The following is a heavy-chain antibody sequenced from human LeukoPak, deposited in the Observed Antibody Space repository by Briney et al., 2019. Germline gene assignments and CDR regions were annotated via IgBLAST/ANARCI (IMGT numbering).Heavy chain of an antibody. D-gene: IGHD3-16*01. V-gene: IGHV3-15*01. J-gene: IGHJ4*02. Sequence: GGSLRLSCAASGFTFSNAWMSWVRQAPGKGLEWVGRIKSITNGGTTDYAAPVKGRFTISRDDSKNTLYLQMNSLKTEDTAFYYCATALGGCWGQGTLATVSS. CDR3: ATALGGC. CDR1: GFTFSNAW. CDR2: IKSITNGGTT.